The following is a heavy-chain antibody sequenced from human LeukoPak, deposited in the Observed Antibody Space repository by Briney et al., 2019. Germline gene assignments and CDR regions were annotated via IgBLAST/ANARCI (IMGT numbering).Heavy chain of an antibody. CDR3: ASRTYCGTGPDY. CDR1: GGSISSYY. D-gene: IGHD3-10*01. J-gene: IGHJ4*02. CDR2: IYYTGST. V-gene: IGHV4-59*08. Sequence: PSETLSLTCTVSGGSISSYYWSWIRQPPGKGLEWIAYIYYTGSTNYNPSLKSRVTISADTSKKQFSLKLSSVTAADTAVYYCASRTYCGTGPDYWGQGTLVTVSS.